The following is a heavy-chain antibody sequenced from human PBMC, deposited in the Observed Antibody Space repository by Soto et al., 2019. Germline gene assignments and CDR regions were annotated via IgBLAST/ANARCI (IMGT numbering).Heavy chain of an antibody. D-gene: IGHD3-3*01. J-gene: IGHJ6*02. Sequence: GGSLRLSCAASGFTFSSYGMHWVRQAPGKGLEWVAVISYDGSNKYYVDSVKGRFTISRDNSKNTLYLQMNSLRAEDTAVYYCAKDLKRFSSSMDAWGQGTTVTV. CDR3: AKDLKRFSSSMDA. V-gene: IGHV3-30*18. CDR2: ISYDGSNK. CDR1: GFTFSSYG.